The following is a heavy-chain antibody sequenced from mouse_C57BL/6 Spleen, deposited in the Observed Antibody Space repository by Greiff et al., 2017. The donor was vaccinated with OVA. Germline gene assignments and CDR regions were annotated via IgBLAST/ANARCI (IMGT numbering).Heavy chain of an antibody. Sequence: EVQRVESGGGLVQPGGSLSLSCAASGFTFTDYYMSWVRQPPGKALEWLGFIRNKANGYTTEYSASVKGRFTISRDNSQSILYLQMNALRAEDSATYYCARSLRDYAMDYWGQGTSVTVSS. CDR1: GFTFTDYY. CDR3: ARSLRDYAMDY. CDR2: IRNKANGYTT. V-gene: IGHV7-3*01. J-gene: IGHJ4*01. D-gene: IGHD1-1*01.